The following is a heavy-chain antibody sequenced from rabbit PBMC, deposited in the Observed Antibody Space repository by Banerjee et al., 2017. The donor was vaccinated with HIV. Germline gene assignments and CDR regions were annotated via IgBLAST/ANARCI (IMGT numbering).Heavy chain of an antibody. CDR2: IYNGDGST. V-gene: IGHV1S45*01. D-gene: IGHD7-1*01. Sequence: QEQLEESGGDLVKPEGSLTLTCTASGFSFSDIYWICWVRQAPGKGLEWVACIYNGDGSTYYASWAKGRFTISKTSSTTVTLQMTSLTAADTATYFCARDLAAVTGWNFGLWGPGTLVTVS. J-gene: IGHJ4*01. CDR1: GFSFSDIYW. CDR3: ARDLAAVTGWNFGL.